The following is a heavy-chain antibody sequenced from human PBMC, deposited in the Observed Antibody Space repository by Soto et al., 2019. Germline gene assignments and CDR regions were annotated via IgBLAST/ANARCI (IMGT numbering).Heavy chain of an antibody. V-gene: IGHV4-4*02. J-gene: IGHJ6*03. CDR2: IYHSGST. CDR1: SGSISSSNW. CDR3: ARDLRSRSPYYTDV. D-gene: IGHD3-3*01. Sequence: SETLSLTCAVSSGSISSSNWWSWVRQPPGKGLEWIGEIYHSGSTNYNPSLKSRVTISVDKSKNQFSLKLSSVTAADTAVYYCARDLRSRSPYYTDVWGKGTTVTVS.